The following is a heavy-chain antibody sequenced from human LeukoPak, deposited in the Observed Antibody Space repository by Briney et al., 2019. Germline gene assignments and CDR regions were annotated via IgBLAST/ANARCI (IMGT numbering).Heavy chain of an antibody. V-gene: IGHV1-46*01. D-gene: IGHD5-18*01. CDR2: INPSGGNT. Sequence: GASVKVSCKASGYTFTSYYMHWVRQAPGQGLEWMGIINPSGGNTSYAQKFQGRVTMTRDMSTSTVYMELSSLRSEDTAVYYCARLYDTAEFDPWGQGTLVTVSS. CDR1: GYTFTSYY. CDR3: ARLYDTAEFDP. J-gene: IGHJ5*02.